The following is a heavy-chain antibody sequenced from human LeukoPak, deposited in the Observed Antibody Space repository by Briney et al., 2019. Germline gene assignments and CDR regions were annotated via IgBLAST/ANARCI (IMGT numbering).Heavy chain of an antibody. D-gene: IGHD6-13*01. J-gene: IGHJ6*04. CDR3: AKGDSSSWYTYYYGMDV. Sequence: GRSLRLSCAASGFTFSSYGMHWVRQAPGKGLEWVAVISYDGSNKYYADSVKGRFTIPRDNSKNTLYLQMNSLRAEDTAVYYCAKGDSSSWYTYYYGMDVWGKGTTVTVSS. CDR1: GFTFSSYG. V-gene: IGHV3-30*18. CDR2: ISYDGSNK.